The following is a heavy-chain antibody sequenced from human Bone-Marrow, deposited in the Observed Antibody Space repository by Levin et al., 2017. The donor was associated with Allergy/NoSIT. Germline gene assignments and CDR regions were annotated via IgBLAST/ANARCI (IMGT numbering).Heavy chain of an antibody. CDR1: GSSPSELA. J-gene: IGHJ4*02. CDR3: ATGERGCTGGGCYADLDY. V-gene: IGHV1-24*01. CDR2: FDTEDGET. D-gene: IGHD2-15*01. Sequence: ASVKVSCKVSGSSPSELAIHWVRQAPGKGLEWMGGFDTEDGETIYAQKFQGRVTMTEDTSTDTSYMELSSLRSEDTAVYYCATGERGCTGGGCYADLDYWGQGTLVTVSS.